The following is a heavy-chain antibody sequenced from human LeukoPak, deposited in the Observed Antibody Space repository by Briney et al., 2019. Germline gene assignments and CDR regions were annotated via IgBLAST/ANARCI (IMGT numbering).Heavy chain of an antibody. CDR2: INPNSVGT. CDR1: GYTLTGYY. V-gene: IGHV1-2*02. D-gene: IGHD3-10*01. Sequence: GASVKVSCKASGYTLTGYYMHWVRQAPGQGLEWMGWINPNSVGTNYAQNFQGRVTMTRDTSISTAYMELSRLTSDDTAVYYCARDRGGLDAFDIWGQGTMVTVSS. J-gene: IGHJ3*02. CDR3: ARDRGGLDAFDI.